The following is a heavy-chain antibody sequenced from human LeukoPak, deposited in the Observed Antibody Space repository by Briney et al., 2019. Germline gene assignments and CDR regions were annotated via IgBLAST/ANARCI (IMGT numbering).Heavy chain of an antibody. V-gene: IGHV4-59*01. CDR2: ISYSGST. CDR3: ARARLRWYPSPLDY. D-gene: IGHD4-23*01. Sequence: SETLSLTCTVSGGPISSYYWSWIRQPPGKGLEWMGYISYSGSTNYNPSLKSRVTISVDTSQNQFSLKLRSVTAADTAVYYCARARLRWYPSPLDYWGQGTLVSVSS. CDR1: GGPISSYY. J-gene: IGHJ4*02.